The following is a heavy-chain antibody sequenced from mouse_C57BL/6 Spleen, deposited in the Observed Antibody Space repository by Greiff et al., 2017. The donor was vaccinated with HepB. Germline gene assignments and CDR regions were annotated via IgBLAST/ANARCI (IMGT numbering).Heavy chain of an antibody. Sequence: QVQLQQSGPELVKPGASVKISCKASGYAFSSSWMNWVKQRPGKGLEWIGRIYPGDGDTNYNGKFKGKATLTADKSSSTAYMQLSSLTSEDSAVYFCARGGTSYYYAMDYWGQGTSVTVSS. D-gene: IGHD4-1*01. J-gene: IGHJ4*01. CDR3: ARGGTSYYYAMDY. CDR1: GYAFSSSW. CDR2: IYPGDGDT. V-gene: IGHV1-82*01.